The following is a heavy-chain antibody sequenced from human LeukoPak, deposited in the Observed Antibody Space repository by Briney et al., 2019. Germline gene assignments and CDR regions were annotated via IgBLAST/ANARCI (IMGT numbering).Heavy chain of an antibody. CDR2: ISSNSTYI. V-gene: IGHV3-21*01. J-gene: IGHJ4*02. CDR1: GFPLGSTT. CDR3: ARDRV. Sequence: GSLTPPWRASGFPLGSTTGNWVRRAPGKGLEWVSSISSNSTYIYYADSVKGRFTIYRDNAKNSVYLQMNSLRADDTAVYYGARDRVGGQGTLVTVSS.